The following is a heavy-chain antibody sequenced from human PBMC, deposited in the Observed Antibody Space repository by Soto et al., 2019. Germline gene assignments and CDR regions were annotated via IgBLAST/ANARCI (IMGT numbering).Heavy chain of an antibody. CDR2: IYYSGST. CDR1: GGSISSSSYY. Sequence: QLQLQESGPGLVKPSETLSLTCTVSGGSISSSSYYWGWIRPPPGKGLEWIGSIYYSGSTYYNPSLKRRVIISGDTSKNQFSLKLRSGTAADTAVYYCAQLPGLHDACDIWGQGTMVTVSS. J-gene: IGHJ3*02. CDR3: AQLPGLHDACDI. D-gene: IGHD2-2*01. V-gene: IGHV4-39*01.